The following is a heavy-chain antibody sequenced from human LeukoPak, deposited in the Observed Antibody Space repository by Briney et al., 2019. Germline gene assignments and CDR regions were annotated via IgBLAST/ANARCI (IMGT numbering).Heavy chain of an antibody. D-gene: IGHD5-18*01. Sequence: PSETLSLTCTVSGGSISSYYWSWIRQPPGKGLEWIGYIYYSGSSNYNPSLQSRVTISVDTSKNQSSLKLSSVTAADTAVYYCAREARPGYSYGTLDYWGQGTLVTVSS. CDR2: IYYSGSS. V-gene: IGHV4-59*01. CDR3: AREARPGYSYGTLDY. J-gene: IGHJ4*02. CDR1: GGSISSYY.